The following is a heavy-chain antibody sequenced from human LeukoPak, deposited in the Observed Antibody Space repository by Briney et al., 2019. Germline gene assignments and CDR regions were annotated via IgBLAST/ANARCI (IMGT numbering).Heavy chain of an antibody. Sequence: SETLSLTCTVSGGSISSYYWSWIRQPPGKGLEWIGYIYYSGSTNYNPSLKSRVTISVDTSKNQFSLKLSSVTAADTAVYYCARQTICSSTSCADYFDYWGQGTLVTVSS. CDR1: GGSISSYY. CDR2: IYYSGST. V-gene: IGHV4-59*01. D-gene: IGHD2-2*01. CDR3: ARQTICSSTSCADYFDY. J-gene: IGHJ4*02.